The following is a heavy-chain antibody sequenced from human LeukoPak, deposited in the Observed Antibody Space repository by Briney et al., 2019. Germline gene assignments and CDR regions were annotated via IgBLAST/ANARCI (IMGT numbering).Heavy chain of an antibody. D-gene: IGHD4-23*01. J-gene: IGHJ4*02. CDR3: AREWYYGGH. V-gene: IGHV3-74*01. CDR2: INSDGSWT. Sequence: GGSLRLSCAASGNYWMHWVRQAPGKGLVWVSHINSDGSWTGYADSVKGRFTISRDNSNNTLYLEMNSLRAEDTAVYYCAREWYYGGHWGQGTLVTVSS. CDR1: GNYW.